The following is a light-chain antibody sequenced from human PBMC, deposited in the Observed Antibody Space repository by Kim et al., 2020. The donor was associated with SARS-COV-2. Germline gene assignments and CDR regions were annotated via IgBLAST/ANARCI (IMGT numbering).Light chain of an antibody. Sequence: SPGERATLSCRASRSVSSSYLAWYQQKPGQAPMLLIYAASTWATGIPDRFSGSGSGTDFTLTISRLEPEDFAVYYCQQYGSSPWTFGQGTKVEIK. V-gene: IGKV3-20*01. CDR3: QQYGSSPWT. CDR2: AAS. CDR1: RSVSSSY. J-gene: IGKJ1*01.